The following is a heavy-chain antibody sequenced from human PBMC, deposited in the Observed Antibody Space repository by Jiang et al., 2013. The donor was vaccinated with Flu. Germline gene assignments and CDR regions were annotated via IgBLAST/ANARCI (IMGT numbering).Heavy chain of an antibody. J-gene: IGHJ6*02. CDR2: IIPILGIA. CDR1: FSSYA. Sequence: FSSYAISWVRQAPGQGLEWMGRIIPILGIANYAQKFQGRVTITADKSTSTAYMELSSLRSDDTAVYYCARDKADINNWNFWGPKHYGMDVWGQGTTVTVSS. D-gene: IGHD1-7*01. CDR3: ARDKADINNWNFWGPKHYGMDV. V-gene: IGHV1-69*04.